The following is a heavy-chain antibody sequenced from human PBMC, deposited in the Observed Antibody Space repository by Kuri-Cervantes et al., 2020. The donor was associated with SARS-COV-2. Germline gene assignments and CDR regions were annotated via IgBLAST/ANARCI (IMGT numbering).Heavy chain of an antibody. Sequence: ASVKVSCKASGYTFTGYYMHWVRQAPGQGLEWMGWINPNSGDTNYAQKLQGRVTMTTDTSTSTAYMELRSLRSDDTAVYYCARDSYNSGWYVLEMIDAFDIWGQGTMVTVSS. CDR2: INPNSGDT. D-gene: IGHD6-19*01. V-gene: IGHV1-2*02. CDR3: ARDSYNSGWYVLEMIDAFDI. CDR1: GYTFTGYY. J-gene: IGHJ3*02.